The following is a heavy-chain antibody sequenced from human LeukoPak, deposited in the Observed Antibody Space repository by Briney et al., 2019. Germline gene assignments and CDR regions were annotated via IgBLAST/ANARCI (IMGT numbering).Heavy chain of an antibody. V-gene: IGHV3-33*01. Sequence: PGGSLRLSCAASGFTFSSYGMHWVRQAPGKGLEWVAVIWYDGSNKYYADSVKGRFTISRDNSKNTLYLQMNSLRAEDTAVYYCARESQKYCSSTSCPLYYYYYYGMDVWGQGTTVTVSS. CDR1: GFTFSSYG. J-gene: IGHJ6*02. D-gene: IGHD2-2*01. CDR3: ARESQKYCSSTSCPLYYYYYYGMDV. CDR2: IWYDGSNK.